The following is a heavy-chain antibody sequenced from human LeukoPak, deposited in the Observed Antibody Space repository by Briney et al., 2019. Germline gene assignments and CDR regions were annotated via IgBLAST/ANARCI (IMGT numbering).Heavy chain of an antibody. CDR2: FLHSGTR. D-gene: IGHD6-13*01. V-gene: IGHV4-59*08. J-gene: IGHJ4*02. CDR1: GASITSYY. Sequence: PSETLSLTCTVSGASITSYYWSWIRQPPGKGLEWLGYFLHSGTRRSNRALRIRVTISADTTKIEIFLTLNSTTAADTAVYYCARRRGWKQQLVYFDYWGQGT. CDR3: ARRRGWKQQLVYFDY.